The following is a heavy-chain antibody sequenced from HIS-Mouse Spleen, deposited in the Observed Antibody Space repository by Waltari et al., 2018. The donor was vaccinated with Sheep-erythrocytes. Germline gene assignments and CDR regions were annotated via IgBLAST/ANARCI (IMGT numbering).Heavy chain of an antibody. D-gene: IGHD7-27*01. V-gene: IGHV3-21*01. CDR2: ISSSSSYI. Sequence: EVQLVESGGGLVKPGGSLRLSCGASGSTFSSCSVNWVGQVPGKGLEWVSSISSSSSYIYYADSVKGRFTISRDNAKNSLYLQMNSLRAEDTAVYYCARDAPHGDPFDYWGQGTLVTVSS. J-gene: IGHJ4*02. CDR1: GSTFSSCS. CDR3: ARDAPHGDPFDY.